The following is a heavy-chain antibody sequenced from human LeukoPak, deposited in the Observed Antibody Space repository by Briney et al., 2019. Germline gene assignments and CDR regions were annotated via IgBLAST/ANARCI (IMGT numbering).Heavy chain of an antibody. Sequence: PGESLQISCKGSGYSFTSYWIGWVRQLPGKGLEWMGIIYPGDSDTKYSPSFQGQVSISADKSISTAYLQWSSLKASDTAMFYCARLQSYAFDYWGQGTLVTVSS. CDR1: GYSFTSYW. CDR3: ARLQSYAFDY. V-gene: IGHV5-51*01. CDR2: IYPGDSDT. D-gene: IGHD2-2*01. J-gene: IGHJ4*02.